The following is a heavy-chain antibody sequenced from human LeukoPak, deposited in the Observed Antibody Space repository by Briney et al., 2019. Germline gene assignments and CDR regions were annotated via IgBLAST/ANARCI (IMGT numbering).Heavy chain of an antibody. V-gene: IGHV1-24*01. Sequence: ASVKVSCKVSGYTLTELSMHWLRQAPGKGLEWMGGFYPEDGETIYAQKFQGRVTMTEDTSTDTAYMELSSLRSEDTAVYYCATARYYGSGSYYILDAFDIWGQGTMVTVSS. CDR1: GYTLTELS. D-gene: IGHD3-10*01. CDR3: ATARYYGSGSYYILDAFDI. J-gene: IGHJ3*02. CDR2: FYPEDGET.